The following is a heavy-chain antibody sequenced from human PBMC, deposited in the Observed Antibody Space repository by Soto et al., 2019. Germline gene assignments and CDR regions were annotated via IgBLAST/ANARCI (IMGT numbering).Heavy chain of an antibody. D-gene: IGHD4-17*01. V-gene: IGHV3-7*01. CDR1: GFTFSSYW. CDR2: IKQDGSEK. J-gene: IGHJ1*01. CDR3: ARVIWGVTTPPYFQH. Sequence: EVQLVESGGGLVQPGGSLRLSCAASGFTFSSYWMSWVRQAPGKGLEWVANIKQDGSEKYYVDSVKGRFTISRDNAKNSLYLQMNSLRAEDTAVYYCARVIWGVTTPPYFQHWGQGTLVTVSS.